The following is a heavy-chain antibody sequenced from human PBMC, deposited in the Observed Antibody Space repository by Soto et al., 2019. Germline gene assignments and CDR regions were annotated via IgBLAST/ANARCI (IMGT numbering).Heavy chain of an antibody. CDR1: GYTLTGYY. D-gene: IGHD1-7*01. V-gene: IGHV1-2*04. CDR2: INPNSGGT. CDR3: ARDRDNWNYEFDY. Sequence: ASVKVSCKASGYTLTGYYMHWVRQAPGQGLEWMGWINPNSGGTNYAQKFQGWVTMTRDTSISTAYMELSRLRSDDTAVYYCARDRDNWNYEFDYWGQGTLVTVSS. J-gene: IGHJ4*02.